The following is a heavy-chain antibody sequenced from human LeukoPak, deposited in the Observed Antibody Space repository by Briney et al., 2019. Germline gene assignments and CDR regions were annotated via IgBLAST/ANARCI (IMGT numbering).Heavy chain of an antibody. CDR2: IKPDGSLV. CDR3: AKWELYSGFYYIDY. D-gene: IGHD1-26*01. J-gene: IGHJ4*02. V-gene: IGHV3-7*01. Sequence: GGSLRLSCAASGFTFSSYWMTWVRQGPGKGLEWVANIKPDGSLVYYVDSVKGRFTISRDNAKNSLYLQMNSLRAEDTAVYYCAKWELYSGFYYIDYWGQGTLATVSS. CDR1: GFTFSSYW.